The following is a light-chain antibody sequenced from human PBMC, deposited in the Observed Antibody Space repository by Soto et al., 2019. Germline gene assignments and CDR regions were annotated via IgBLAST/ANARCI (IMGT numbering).Light chain of an antibody. CDR1: SSDFGGYNY. CDR2: DVS. V-gene: IGLV2-14*01. CDR3: SSYTSSSTLDV. J-gene: IGLJ1*01. Sequence: QSVLTQPASVSGSPGQSITISCTGTSSDFGGYNYVSWYQQHPGKAPKLMIYDVSNRPSGVSNRFSGSKSGNTASPTISGLQAEDEADYYCSSYTSSSTLDVFGTGTKVTVL.